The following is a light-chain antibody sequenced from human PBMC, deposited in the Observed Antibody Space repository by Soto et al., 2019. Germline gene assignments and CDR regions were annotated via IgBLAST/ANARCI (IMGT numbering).Light chain of an antibody. V-gene: IGLV2-8*01. CDR3: SSYAGSNNWV. CDR2: DVT. CDR1: SSDVGGYNY. Sequence: QSALTQPPSASGSPGQSVTIPCTGTSSDVGGYNYVSWYQQHPGKAPKLMIYDVTKRPSGVPDRFSGSKSGSTASLTVSGLQAEDEADYYCSSYAGSNNWVFGGGTKVTVL. J-gene: IGLJ3*02.